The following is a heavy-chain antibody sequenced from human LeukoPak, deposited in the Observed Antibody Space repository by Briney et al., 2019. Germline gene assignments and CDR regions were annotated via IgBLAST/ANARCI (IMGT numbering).Heavy chain of an antibody. D-gene: IGHD5-18*01. J-gene: IGHJ4*02. CDR2: ISSSGRTT. CDR1: GFTFSSYA. Sequence: GGSLRLSCAASGFTFSSYAMNWVRQAPGKGLEWVSYISSSGRTTYYADSVKGRFTISRDNAKNSLYLQMNSLRAEDTAVYYCARGGYGSSWGQGTLVTVSS. CDR3: ARGGYGSS. V-gene: IGHV3-48*03.